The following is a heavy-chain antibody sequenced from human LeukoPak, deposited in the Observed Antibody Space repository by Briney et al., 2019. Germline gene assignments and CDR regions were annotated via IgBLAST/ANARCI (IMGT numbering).Heavy chain of an antibody. CDR1: GYTFSGYY. D-gene: IGHD1-14*01. V-gene: IGHV1-2*02. Sequence: ASVKVSCKASGYTFSGYYMHWVRQAPGQGLEWMGWIDPNSGGTYYAQNFQGRVTMTTDTSTSTAYMELRSLRSDDTAVYYCARDALPNLPLDYYYYMDVWGKGTTVTVSS. J-gene: IGHJ6*03. CDR3: ARDALPNLPLDYYYYMDV. CDR2: IDPNSGGT.